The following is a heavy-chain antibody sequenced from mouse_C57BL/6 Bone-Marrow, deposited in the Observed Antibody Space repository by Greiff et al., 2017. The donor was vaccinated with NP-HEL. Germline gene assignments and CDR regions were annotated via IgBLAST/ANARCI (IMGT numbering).Heavy chain of an antibody. CDR3: ARCYGSSPGCAY. D-gene: IGHD1-1*01. V-gene: IGHV1-54*01. CDR1: GYAFTNYL. CDR2: INPGSGGT. Sequence: QVHVKQSGAELVRPGTSVKVSCKASGYAFTNYLIEWVKQRPGQGLEWIGVINPGSGGTNYNEKFKGKATLTADKSSSTAYMQLSSLTSEDSAVYFCARCYGSSPGCAYGGQGTRVTVSA. J-gene: IGHJ3*01.